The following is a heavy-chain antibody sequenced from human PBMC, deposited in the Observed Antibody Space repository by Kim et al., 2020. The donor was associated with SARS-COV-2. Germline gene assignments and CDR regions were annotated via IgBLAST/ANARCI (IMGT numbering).Heavy chain of an antibody. Sequence: SVKVSCKASGGTFSSYAISWVRQAPGQGLEWMGGIIPIFGTANYAQKFQGRVTITADESTSTAYMELSSLRSEDTAVYYCARRVTGTIYYYGMDVWGQGTTVTVSS. CDR2: IIPIFGTA. V-gene: IGHV1-69*13. D-gene: IGHD1-7*01. CDR1: GGTFSSYA. CDR3: ARRVTGTIYYYGMDV. J-gene: IGHJ6*02.